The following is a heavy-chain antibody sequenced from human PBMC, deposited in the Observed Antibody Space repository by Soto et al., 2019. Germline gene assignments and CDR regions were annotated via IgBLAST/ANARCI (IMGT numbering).Heavy chain of an antibody. CDR3: ASYGSENYPRFDP. CDR2: IYYSGST. J-gene: IGHJ5*02. Sequence: SETLSLTCAVSGGSISSGGYSWSCIRQPPGKGLEWIGYIYYSGSTNYNPSLKSRVTISVDTSKNQFSLKLSSVTAADTAVYYCASYGSENYPRFDPWRQRTPVTVSS. D-gene: IGHD3-10*01. CDR1: GGSISSGGYS. V-gene: IGHV4-61*08.